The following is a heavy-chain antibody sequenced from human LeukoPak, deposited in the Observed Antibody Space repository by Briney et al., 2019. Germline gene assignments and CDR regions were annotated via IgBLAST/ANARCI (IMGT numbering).Heavy chain of an antibody. J-gene: IGHJ4*02. CDR3: AREPGDYPTAGFDY. Sequence: PSETLSLTCAVSGGPISSSNWWSWVRQPPGKGLEWIGEIYHSGSTNYNPSLKSRVTISVDKSKNQFSLKLSSVTAADTAVYYCAREPGDYPTAGFDYWGQGTLVTVSS. V-gene: IGHV4-4*02. CDR2: IYHSGST. D-gene: IGHD4-17*01. CDR1: GGPISSSNW.